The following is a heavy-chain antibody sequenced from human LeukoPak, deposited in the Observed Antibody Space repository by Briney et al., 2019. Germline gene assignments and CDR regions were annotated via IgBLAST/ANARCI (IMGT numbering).Heavy chain of an antibody. CDR3: ARQYDILTGYYLGDY. CDR1: GYSFTTYW. CDR2: IYPADSTA. Sequence: GESLKISCKASGYSFTTYWIGWVRQVPGKGLEWVGIIYPADSTAKYSPSFQGQVTISVDKSISTAYLQWSSLKASDTAMYYCARQYDILTGYYLGDYWGQGTLVTVSS. V-gene: IGHV5-51*01. D-gene: IGHD3-9*01. J-gene: IGHJ4*02.